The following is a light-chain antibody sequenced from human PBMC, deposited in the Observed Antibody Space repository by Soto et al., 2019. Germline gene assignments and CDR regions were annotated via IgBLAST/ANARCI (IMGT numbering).Light chain of an antibody. CDR3: QHYNSYSEA. CDR1: QTISSW. J-gene: IGKJ1*01. Sequence: DIQMTQSPSTLSGSVGDRVTITCRASQTISSWLAWYQQKPGKAPKLLIYKASTLKSGVPSRFSGSGSGTEFTLTISSLQPDDFVTYYCQHYNSYSEAFGQGTRWNSN. V-gene: IGKV1-5*03. CDR2: KAS.